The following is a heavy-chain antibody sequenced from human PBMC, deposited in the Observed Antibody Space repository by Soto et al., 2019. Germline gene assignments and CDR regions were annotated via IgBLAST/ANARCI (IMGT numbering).Heavy chain of an antibody. D-gene: IGHD4-4*01. CDR2: IYSGGST. CDR1: GFTVSSNY. J-gene: IGHJ6*02. CDR3: ARDTVTINYYYYGMDV. Sequence: PGGSLRLSCAASGFTVSSNYMSWVRQAPGKGLEWVSVIYSGGSTYYADSVKGRFTVSRDNSKNTLYLQMNSLRAEDTAVYYCARDTVTINYYYYGMDVWGQGTTVTVSS. V-gene: IGHV3-53*01.